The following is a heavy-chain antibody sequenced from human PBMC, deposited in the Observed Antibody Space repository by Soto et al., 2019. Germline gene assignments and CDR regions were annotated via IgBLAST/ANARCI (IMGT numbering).Heavy chain of an antibody. CDR2: IYYSGST. D-gene: IGHD3-10*01. CDR3: AREALRRRLWFGEVIGDAFDI. Sequence: EALSVTCTDPGGSISSYYWSWIRQPPGKGLEWIGYIYYSGSTNYNPSLKSRVTISVDTSKNQFSLKLSSVTAADTAVYYCAREALRRRLWFGEVIGDAFDIWGQGKMVTDS. V-gene: IGHV4-59*01. J-gene: IGHJ3*02. CDR1: GGSISSYY.